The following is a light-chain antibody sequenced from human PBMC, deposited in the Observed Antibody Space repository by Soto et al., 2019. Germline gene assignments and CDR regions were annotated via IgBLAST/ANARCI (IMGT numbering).Light chain of an antibody. CDR3: AAWDDSLNGPYV. Sequence: QSVLTQPPSASGTPGQRVTISCSGSNSNIGSNTVNWYQQLPGTAPKLLIYSNNQRPSGVPDRFSGSKSGTSASLAISGLQSEDEADYYCAAWDDSLNGPYVFGTGTQLTVL. V-gene: IGLV1-44*01. CDR2: SNN. CDR1: NSNIGSNT. J-gene: IGLJ1*01.